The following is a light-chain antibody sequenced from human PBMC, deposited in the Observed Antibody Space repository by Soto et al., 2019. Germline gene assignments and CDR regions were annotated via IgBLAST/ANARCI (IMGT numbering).Light chain of an antibody. J-gene: IGKJ4*01. V-gene: IGKV1-13*02. CDR2: DAS. Sequence: AIQLTQSPSSLSASVGDRVTITCRASQGISSALAWYQQKPGKAPKLLIYDASSLESGVPSRFSGSGSGTDFTLTISSLQPEDFATYYCQQFNSCSTFGGGTKVEIK. CDR3: QQFNSCST. CDR1: QGISSA.